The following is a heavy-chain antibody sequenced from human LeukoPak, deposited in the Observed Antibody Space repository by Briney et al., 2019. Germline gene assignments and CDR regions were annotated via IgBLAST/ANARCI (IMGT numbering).Heavy chain of an antibody. D-gene: IGHD2-15*01. J-gene: IGHJ4*02. CDR1: GESLNSYY. CDR2: IYESGTT. V-gene: IGHV4-34*01. CDR3: ARGAWATRLGS. Sequence: PSETLPLTCAVYGESLNSYYWSWVRQPPGEGLEWIGEIYESGTTEYNPPLKSRVTISMVPSKQQFSLSLSSVTAADTAVYYCARGAWATRLGSWGLGTPVIVSS.